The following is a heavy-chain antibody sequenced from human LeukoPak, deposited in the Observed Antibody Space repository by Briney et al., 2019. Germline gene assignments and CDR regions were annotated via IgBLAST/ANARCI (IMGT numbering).Heavy chain of an antibody. D-gene: IGHD3-22*01. J-gene: IGHJ4*02. Sequence: GGSLRLSCAASGFTFSSYWMSWVRQAPGKGLEWVANIKQDGSEKYYVDSVKGRFTISRDNSKNTLYLQMNSLRAEDTAVYYCAKMGFFYYDSSGYYFPRDYFDYWGQGTLVTVSS. CDR2: IKQDGSEK. V-gene: IGHV3-7*03. CDR3: AKMGFFYYDSSGYYFPRDYFDY. CDR1: GFTFSSYW.